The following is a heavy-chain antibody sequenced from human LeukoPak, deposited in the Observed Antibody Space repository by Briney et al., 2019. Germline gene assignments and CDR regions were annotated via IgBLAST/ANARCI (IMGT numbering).Heavy chain of an antibody. J-gene: IGHJ6*02. CDR1: GFTFSSYT. Sequence: GSPRLSCAASGFTFSSYTMNWVRQAPGKGLEWVSSLSSSSTYINYADSVKGRITISRDNANNLVYLQMNSLRAEDTAVYYCARSSGWPQYYGMDVWGQGTTVAVSS. CDR3: ARSSGWPQYYGMDV. V-gene: IGHV3-21*01. CDR2: LSSSSTYI. D-gene: IGHD6-19*01.